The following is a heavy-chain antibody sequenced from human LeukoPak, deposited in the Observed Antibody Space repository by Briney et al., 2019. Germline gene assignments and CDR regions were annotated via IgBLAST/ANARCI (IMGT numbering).Heavy chain of an antibody. D-gene: IGHD3-22*01. CDR2: IYYSGST. Sequence: SETLSLTCTVSGGSISSSSYYWDWIRQPPGKGLEWIGSIYYSGSTYYNPSLKSRVTISVDTSKNQFSLKLPSVTAADTAVYYCARGPHYYDSSGHYNYYYYGMDVWGQGTTVTVSS. J-gene: IGHJ6*02. CDR1: GGSISSSSYY. V-gene: IGHV4-39*01. CDR3: ARGPHYYDSSGHYNYYYYGMDV.